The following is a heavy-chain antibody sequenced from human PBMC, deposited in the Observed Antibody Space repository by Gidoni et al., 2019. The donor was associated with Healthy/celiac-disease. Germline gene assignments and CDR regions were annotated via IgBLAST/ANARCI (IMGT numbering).Heavy chain of an antibody. D-gene: IGHD3-10*01. CDR2: IYYSGST. V-gene: IGHV4-39*01. Sequence: QLQLQASGRGLVKPSETLSPTCTVPRGPTSSSSYYRGWIRQPPGKGLGWIGIIYYSGSTYYNPSLKSRVTISVDTSKNQCSLKLSSVTAADTAVYYCARLMGDGSGSYSGDKDRETQDYWGQGTLVTVSS. CDR3: ARLMGDGSGSYSGDKDRETQDY. J-gene: IGHJ4*02. CDR1: RGPTSSSSYY.